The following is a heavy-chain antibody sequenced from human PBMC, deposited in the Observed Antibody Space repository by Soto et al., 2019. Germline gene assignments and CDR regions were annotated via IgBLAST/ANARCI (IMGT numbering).Heavy chain of an antibody. D-gene: IGHD2-21*01. J-gene: IGHJ6*02. CDR3: ARDGGLLQRDYDSYNGMDV. CDR2: INTKTGGT. Sequence: DSVKVSCTASGYTLTGYYIHCVREAPGQGLDWRGWINTKTGGTIYAQKFQRRVPMPRDTSITTAYMEMRSMTSDDTAMYYCARDGGLLQRDYDSYNGMDVWGQGTTVTVSS. V-gene: IGHV1-2*02. CDR1: GYTLTGYY.